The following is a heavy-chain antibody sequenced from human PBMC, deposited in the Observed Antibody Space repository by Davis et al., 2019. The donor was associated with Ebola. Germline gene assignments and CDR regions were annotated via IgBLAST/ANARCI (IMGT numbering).Heavy chain of an antibody. CDR1: GYTFTTYG. J-gene: IGHJ4*02. V-gene: IGHV1-18*04. Sequence: AASVKVSCKTFGYTFTTYGVSWVRQAPGQGLEWMGLINPYNGDTTYAQNLQGRVTMTTDTSTSTADMELMSLRSDDTAVYYCTIGGTTGGFDYWGQGTLVTVSS. CDR3: TIGGTTGGFDY. CDR2: INPYNGDT. D-gene: IGHD3-16*01.